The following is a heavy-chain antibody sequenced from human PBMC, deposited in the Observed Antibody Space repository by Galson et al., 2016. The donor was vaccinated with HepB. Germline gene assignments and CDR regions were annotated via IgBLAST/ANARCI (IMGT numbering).Heavy chain of an antibody. CDR1: GFTFTTYA. J-gene: IGHJ5*02. D-gene: IGHD3-10*01. V-gene: IGHV3-23*01. CDR3: AKDRGSIGLSSWFDP. CDR2: IGGSGSTT. Sequence: SLRLSCAASGFTFTTYAMNWVRQAPGKGLEWVSAIGGSGSTTYYAASVKGLFTISRDNSKNTLYLQMHSLGAEDTAIYYCAKDRGSIGLSSWFDPWGQGTLVTVSS.